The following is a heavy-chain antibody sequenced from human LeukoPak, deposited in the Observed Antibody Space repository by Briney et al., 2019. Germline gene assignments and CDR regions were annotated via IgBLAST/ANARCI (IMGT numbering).Heavy chain of an antibody. J-gene: IGHJ4*02. V-gene: IGHV4-59*08. CDR2: IYYSGST. CDR1: GGSISSYY. Sequence: PSETLSLTCTVSGGSISSYYWSWIRQPPGKGLEWIGYIYYSGSTNYNPSLKSRVTISVDTSKNQFSLKLSSVTAADTAVYYCARLRLGDWGTFFDYWGQGTLVTVSS. D-gene: IGHD7-27*01. CDR3: ARLRLGDWGTFFDY.